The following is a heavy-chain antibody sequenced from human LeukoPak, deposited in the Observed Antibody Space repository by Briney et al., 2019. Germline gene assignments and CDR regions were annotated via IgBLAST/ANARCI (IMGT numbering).Heavy chain of an antibody. V-gene: IGHV4-4*02. CDR2: IHRSGSP. CDR3: AREILGGFNPGAY. Sequence: SSETLSLTCTVSLDSTTSNFWSWVRLPPGKGLEWIGEIHRSGSPNYNPSLQSRVTISIDRSRNQIVLELSSVTAADTAVYYCAREILGGFNPGAYWGQGTLVTVSS. CDR1: LDSTTSNF. J-gene: IGHJ4*02. D-gene: IGHD1-14*01.